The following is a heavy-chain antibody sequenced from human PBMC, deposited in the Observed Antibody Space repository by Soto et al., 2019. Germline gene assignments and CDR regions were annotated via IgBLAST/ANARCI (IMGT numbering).Heavy chain of an antibody. Sequence: SETLSLTCTVSGGSISSGGYYWSWIRQHPGKGLEWIGYIYYSGSTYYNPSLKSRVTISVDTSKNQFSLKLSSVTAADTAVYYCASLGYCSSTSCYGSFDYWGQGTLVTVSS. CDR3: ASLGYCSSTSCYGSFDY. CDR1: GGSISSGGYY. J-gene: IGHJ4*02. CDR2: IYYSGST. D-gene: IGHD2-2*01. V-gene: IGHV4-31*03.